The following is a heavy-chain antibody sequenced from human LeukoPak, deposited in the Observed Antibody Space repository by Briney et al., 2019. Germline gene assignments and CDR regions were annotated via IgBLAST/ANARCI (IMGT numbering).Heavy chain of an antibody. Sequence: ASVKVSCKVSGYTLTELSMHWVRQAPGKGLEWMGGFDPEDGETIYAQRFQGRVTMTEDTSTDTAYMELSSLRSEDTAVYYCATAGCGGDCRHYYYYMDVWGKGTTVTVSS. D-gene: IGHD2-21*01. V-gene: IGHV1-24*01. CDR1: GYTLTELS. J-gene: IGHJ6*03. CDR3: ATAGCGGDCRHYYYYMDV. CDR2: FDPEDGET.